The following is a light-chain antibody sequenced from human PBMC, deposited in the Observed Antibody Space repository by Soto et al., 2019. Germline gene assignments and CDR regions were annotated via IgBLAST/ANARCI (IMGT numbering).Light chain of an antibody. CDR3: QSYNTARPT. CDR2: AAS. CDR1: QEIRNY. V-gene: IGKV1-27*01. J-gene: IGKJ5*01. Sequence: IQLTHSPASLSASGADRITINCRASQEIRNYLAWYEQKPGKPPQLLIYAASTLQSGVPSRFSGSGSGTDFTLTISGLQPEDLATYYCQSYNTARPTFGQGTRLEIK.